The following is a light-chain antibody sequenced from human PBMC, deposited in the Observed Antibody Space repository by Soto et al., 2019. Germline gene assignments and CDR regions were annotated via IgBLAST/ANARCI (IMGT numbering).Light chain of an antibody. Sequence: EIVLTQSPGTLSLSPGKRATLSCRASQSISSSYLAWYQQRPGQAPRLLIYGASSRATGIQDRFSGSGSGTEFTLTINSLQSEDFAVYYCKQYNNWPRTVGQGTKVDIK. V-gene: IGKV3-20*01. J-gene: IGKJ1*01. CDR2: GAS. CDR1: QSISSSY. CDR3: KQYNNWPRT.